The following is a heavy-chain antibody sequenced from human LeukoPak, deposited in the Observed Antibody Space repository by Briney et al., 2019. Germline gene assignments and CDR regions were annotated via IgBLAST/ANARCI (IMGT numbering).Heavy chain of an antibody. Sequence: PSETLSLTCTVSGGSISSSSYYWGWIRQPPGKGLEWIGSIYYSGSTYYNPSLKSRVTISVDTSKNQLSLKLSSVTAADTAVYYCARERANRLDYWGQGTLVTVSS. CDR3: ARERANRLDY. CDR1: GGSISSSSYY. D-gene: IGHD1-14*01. J-gene: IGHJ4*02. CDR2: IYYSGST. V-gene: IGHV4-39*02.